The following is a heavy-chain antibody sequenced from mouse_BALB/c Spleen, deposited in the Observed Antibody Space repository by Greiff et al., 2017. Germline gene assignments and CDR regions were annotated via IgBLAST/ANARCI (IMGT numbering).Heavy chain of an antibody. J-gene: IGHJ4*01. Sequence: EVKVVESGGGLVQPGGSRKLSCAASGFTFSSFGMHWVRQAPEKGLEWVAYISSGSSTIYYADTVKGRFTISRDNPKNTLFLQMTSLRSEDTAMYYCARSHDYDDAMDYWGQGTSVTVSS. CDR3: ARSHDYDDAMDY. CDR1: GFTFSSFG. CDR2: ISSGSSTI. V-gene: IGHV5-17*02. D-gene: IGHD2-4*01.